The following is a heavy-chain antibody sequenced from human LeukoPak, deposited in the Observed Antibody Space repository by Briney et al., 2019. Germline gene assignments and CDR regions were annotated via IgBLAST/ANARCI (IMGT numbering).Heavy chain of an antibody. V-gene: IGHV3-7*01. CDR1: GFPFNTYW. Sequence: HPGGSLRLSCAASGFPFNTYWMTWVRLAPGRGLEWVANIKEDGSEKFYVDSVKGRFTISRDNAKNALFLQMTSLRAEDTALYYCAPEVWELQGASDIWGQGTMVTVSS. CDR2: IKEDGSEK. D-gene: IGHD1-26*01. J-gene: IGHJ3*02. CDR3: APEVWELQGASDI.